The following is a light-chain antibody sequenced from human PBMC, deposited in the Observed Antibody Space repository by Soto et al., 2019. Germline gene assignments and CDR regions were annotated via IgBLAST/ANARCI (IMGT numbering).Light chain of an antibody. J-gene: IGKJ5*01. CDR3: QQFNSYPVT. CDR2: DVS. Sequence: AIQVTQSPSSLSASVGDRVTITCLASQDTRGALAWYQQKPGKPPKLLIYDVSTLENGVLSRFSGDSSGTQFTLTISGLQPEDFGTYYCQQFNSYPVTFGHGTRLEIK. CDR1: QDTRGA. V-gene: IGKV1-13*02.